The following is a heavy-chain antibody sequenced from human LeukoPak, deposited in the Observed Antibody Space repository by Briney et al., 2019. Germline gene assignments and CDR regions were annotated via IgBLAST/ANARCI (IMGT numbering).Heavy chain of an antibody. D-gene: IGHD3-22*01. V-gene: IGHV3-21*01. CDR1: EFTFDDYG. J-gene: IGHJ4*02. CDR2: ISSSSSYI. CDR3: ASRDDSSGLYFDY. Sequence: GGSLRLSCAASEFTFDDYGMSWVRQAPGKGLEWVSSISSSSSYIYYADSVKGRFTISRDNAKNSLYLQMNSLRTEDTAVDYCASRDDSSGLYFDYWGQGTLVTVFS.